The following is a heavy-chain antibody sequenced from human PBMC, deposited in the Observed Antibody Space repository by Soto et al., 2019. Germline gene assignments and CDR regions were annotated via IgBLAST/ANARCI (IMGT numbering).Heavy chain of an antibody. CDR2: IYYGGNT. V-gene: IGHV4-39*01. J-gene: IGHJ4*02. CDR1: GDSITSSSHY. CDR3: ARSSIEPRVFMYPFDS. D-gene: IGHD6-6*01. Sequence: QLQLQESGPGLVKPSETLSLTCTVSGDSITSSSHYWGWIRQPPGKGLECIANIYYGGNTYYNPYLKSRVATSLDTSKNQFSLRLNSVTAADTAVYYCARSSIEPRVFMYPFDSWGQGTLVTVSS.